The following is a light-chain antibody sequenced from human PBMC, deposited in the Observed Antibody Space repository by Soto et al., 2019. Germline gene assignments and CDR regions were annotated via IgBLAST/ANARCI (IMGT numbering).Light chain of an antibody. Sequence: EIVMTQSPATLSVSPGGRATLSCRASQSISDTLAWYQQKPGQAPRLLIYSASRGATGFPARFSGSGSGTDFTLIISSLQSEDYEVYYCQQYHSWLWKFGQGTKVDSK. CDR2: SAS. V-gene: IGKV3-15*01. CDR3: QQYHSWLWK. CDR1: QSISDT. J-gene: IGKJ1*01.